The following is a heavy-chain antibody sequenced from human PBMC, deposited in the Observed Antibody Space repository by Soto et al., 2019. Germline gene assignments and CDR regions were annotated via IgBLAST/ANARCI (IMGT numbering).Heavy chain of an antibody. Sequence: GGCLRLSCVASGFSFNRYGIHWARQAPGKGLEWVALISDDGSDKDYADSVKGRFTISRDNSKNTLYLQMNSLRPEDTAVYYCAKTLRFLELALDYYYGMDVWGQGTTVTVSS. CDR3: AKTLRFLELALDYYYGMDV. D-gene: IGHD3-3*01. V-gene: IGHV3-30*18. J-gene: IGHJ6*02. CDR1: GFSFNRYG. CDR2: ISDDGSDK.